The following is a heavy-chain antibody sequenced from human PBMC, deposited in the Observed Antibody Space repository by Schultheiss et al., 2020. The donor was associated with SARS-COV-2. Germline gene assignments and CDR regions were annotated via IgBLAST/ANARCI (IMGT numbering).Heavy chain of an antibody. CDR2: IWYDGSNK. CDR1: GFTFSEYY. Sequence: GGSLRLSCAASGFTFSEYYMSWIRQAPGKGLEWVAVIWYDGSNKYYADSVKGRFTISRDNSKNTLYLQMNSLRAEDTAVYYCAKESDYWGQGTLVTVSS. CDR3: AKESDY. V-gene: IGHV3-30*02. J-gene: IGHJ4*02.